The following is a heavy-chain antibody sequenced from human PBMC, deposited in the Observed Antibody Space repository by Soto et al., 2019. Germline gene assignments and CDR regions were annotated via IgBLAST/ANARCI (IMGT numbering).Heavy chain of an antibody. D-gene: IGHD3-22*01. CDR2: INPSGGST. V-gene: IGHV1-46*01. CDR1: GYTFSSYY. J-gene: IGHJ3*02. Sequence: GASVGVSCKASGYTFSSYYMHWVRQAPGQGLEWMGIINPSGGSTSYAQKFQGRVTMTRDTSTSTVYMELSSLRSEDTAVYYCARGHSDSSGYYGEAFDIWGQGTMVTVSS. CDR3: ARGHSDSSGYYGEAFDI.